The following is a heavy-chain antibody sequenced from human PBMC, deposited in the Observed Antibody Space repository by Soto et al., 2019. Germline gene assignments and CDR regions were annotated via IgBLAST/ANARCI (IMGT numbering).Heavy chain of an antibody. D-gene: IGHD3-22*01. CDR3: AKGGAFYYYDSSGYSYDI. Sequence: SGGSLRLSCAASGFTFRSYAMSWVRQAPGKGLEWVSTISASGGNTDYADSVKGRFTISRDNSKSTLYLQMNSLRAEDTAVYYCAKGGAFYYYDSSGYSYDIWGQGTMVTVSS. CDR1: GFTFRSYA. CDR2: ISASGGNT. V-gene: IGHV3-23*01. J-gene: IGHJ3*02.